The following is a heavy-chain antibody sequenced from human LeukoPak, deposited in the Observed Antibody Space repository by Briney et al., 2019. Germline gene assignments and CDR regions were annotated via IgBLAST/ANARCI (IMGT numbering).Heavy chain of an antibody. V-gene: IGHV3-48*03. CDR3: ARYGDWSTVVTPRGDAFDI. Sequence: GGSLRLSCAASGFTFSSYEMNWVRQAPGKGLEWVSYISSSGSNIYYADSVKGRFTISRDNAKNSLYLQMNSLRAEDTAVYYCARYGDWSTVVTPRGDAFDIWGQGTMGTVSS. CDR1: GFTFSSYE. D-gene: IGHD4-23*01. CDR2: ISSSGSNI. J-gene: IGHJ3*02.